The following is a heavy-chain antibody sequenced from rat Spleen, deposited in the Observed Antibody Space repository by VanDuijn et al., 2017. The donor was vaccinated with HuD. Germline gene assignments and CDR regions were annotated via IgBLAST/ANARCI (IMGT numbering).Heavy chain of an antibody. CDR2: IWTGGST. V-gene: IGHV2-30*01. D-gene: IGHD1-10*01. CDR1: GFSLTSYN. J-gene: IGHJ2*01. Sequence: QVQLKESGPGLVQPSQTLSLTCTVSGFSLTSYNVHWVRQPTGKGLEWMGIIWTGGSTDYNSALKSRLSISRDTSKSQVFLKMNSLQTEDIATYYCAREGDNNYLDYWGQGVMVTVSS. CDR3: AREGDNNYLDY.